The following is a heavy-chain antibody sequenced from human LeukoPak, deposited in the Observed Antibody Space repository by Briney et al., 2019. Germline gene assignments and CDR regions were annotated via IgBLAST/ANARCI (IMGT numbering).Heavy chain of an antibody. CDR3: ARQGGGFWYFDL. Sequence: PSETLSLTCTVSGGSISSYYWSWIRQPPGKGLEWIWYIYYSGSTNYNPSLKNRVTISVDTSKNQFSLKLSSVTAADTAVYYCARQGGGFWYFDLWGRGTLVTVSS. J-gene: IGHJ2*01. V-gene: IGHV4-59*08. D-gene: IGHD6-25*01. CDR1: GGSISSYY. CDR2: IYYSGST.